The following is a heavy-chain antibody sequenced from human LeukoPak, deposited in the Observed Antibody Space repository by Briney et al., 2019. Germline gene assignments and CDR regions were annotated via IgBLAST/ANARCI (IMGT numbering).Heavy chain of an antibody. CDR1: GHTFVSYG. CDR3: ARRFCSSVSCYDDDAFDV. Sequence: ASVKVSFKASGHTFVSYGISWVRQAPGQGLEWMGWISGYNGKINYAQKFQGRVTMTTGTSTSTAYLELRSLTSEDTAVYYCARRFCSSVSCYDDDAFDVWGQGTLVTVSS. D-gene: IGHD2-2*01. V-gene: IGHV1-18*01. CDR2: ISGYNGKI. J-gene: IGHJ3*01.